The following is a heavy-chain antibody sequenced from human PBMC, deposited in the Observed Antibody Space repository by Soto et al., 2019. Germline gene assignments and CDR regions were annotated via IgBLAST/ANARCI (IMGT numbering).Heavy chain of an antibody. CDR3: VRLKVGAATD. V-gene: IGHV4-39*01. Sequence: PSETLSLTCTVSGGSVTTNSYYRGWIRQPPGKGLEWIGSIYNSGSTYYNPSLTSRVTMSVDTSKNQFSLQLHSVTAADTAVYYRVRLKVGAATDWGQGTLVTVSS. J-gene: IGHJ4*02. D-gene: IGHD2-15*01. CDR1: GGSVTTNSYY. CDR2: IYNSGST.